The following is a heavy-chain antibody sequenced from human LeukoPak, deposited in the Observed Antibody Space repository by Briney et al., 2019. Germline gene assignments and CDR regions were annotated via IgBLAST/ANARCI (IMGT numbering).Heavy chain of an antibody. J-gene: IGHJ4*02. Sequence: PGGSLRLSCAASGFTFSSYAMSWVRQAPGKGLEWVSAISGSGGSTYYADSVKGRFTISRDNSKNTLYLQMNSLRAEDTAVYYCAKDLFTMIVVVEPYYFDYWGQGTLVTVSS. D-gene: IGHD3-22*01. V-gene: IGHV3-23*01. CDR2: ISGSGGST. CDR3: AKDLFTMIVVVEPYYFDY. CDR1: GFTFSSYA.